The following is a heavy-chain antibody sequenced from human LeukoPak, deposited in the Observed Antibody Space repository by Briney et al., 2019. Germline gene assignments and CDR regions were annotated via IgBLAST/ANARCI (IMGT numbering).Heavy chain of an antibody. Sequence: PSETLSLTCTASGGSIRTSSYYWAWIRQPPGKGLEWIASIYYSGNTYYTPSLKSRLTISGDTSKNQFSLKLSSVTAADTAVYYCASLVITNYYDSSVFYYFDYWGQGTLVTVSS. CDR2: IYYSGNT. CDR1: GGSIRTSSYY. CDR3: ASLVITNYYDSSVFYYFDY. J-gene: IGHJ4*02. D-gene: IGHD3-22*01. V-gene: IGHV4-39*01.